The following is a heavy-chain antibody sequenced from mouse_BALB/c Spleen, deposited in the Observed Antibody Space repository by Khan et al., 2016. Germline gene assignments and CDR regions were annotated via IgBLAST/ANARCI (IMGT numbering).Heavy chain of an antibody. CDR3: ARRLRPYYYAMDY. CDR1: GFNIKDTY. J-gene: IGHJ4*01. D-gene: IGHD2-4*01. CDR2: IDPANGNT. Sequence: VQLQQSGAELVKPGASVKLSCTASGFNIKDTYMHWVKQRPEQGLEWIGRIDPANGNTKYDPKFQGKATITADTSSNTAYLQLSSLTSEDTSVYYCARRLRPYYYAMDYWCQGTSVTVSS. V-gene: IGHV14-3*02.